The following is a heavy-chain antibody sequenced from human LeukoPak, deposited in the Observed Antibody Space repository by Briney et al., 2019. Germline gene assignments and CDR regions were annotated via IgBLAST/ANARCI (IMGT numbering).Heavy chain of an antibody. CDR3: AHLIVGAPKSGGSYYFDY. V-gene: IGHV2-5*02. CDR1: GFSLNTSGVG. J-gene: IGHJ4*02. Sequence: KESGPTLVNPTQTLTLTCTFSGFSLNTSGVGVGWIRQPPGKALEWLALIYWDDDKRYSPSLKSRLTITKDTSNNQVVLTMTNMDPVDTATYYCAHLIVGAPKSGGSYYFDYWGQGTLVTVSS. CDR2: IYWDDDK. D-gene: IGHD1-26*01.